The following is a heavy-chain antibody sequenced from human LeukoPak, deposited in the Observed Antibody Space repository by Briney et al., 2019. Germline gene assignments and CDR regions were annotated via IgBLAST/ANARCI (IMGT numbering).Heavy chain of an antibody. D-gene: IGHD3-16*01. CDR1: GGSFSGYY. Sequence: SETLSLTCAVYGGSFSGYYWSWIRQPPGKGLEWLGEINHSGSTNYNPSLKSRVTISVDTSKNQFSLKLSSVTAADTAVYCWARVSPFVRPYHYNWFDPWGQGTLVTVSS. V-gene: IGHV4-34*01. CDR2: INHSGST. CDR3: ARVSPFVRPYHYNWFDP. J-gene: IGHJ5*02.